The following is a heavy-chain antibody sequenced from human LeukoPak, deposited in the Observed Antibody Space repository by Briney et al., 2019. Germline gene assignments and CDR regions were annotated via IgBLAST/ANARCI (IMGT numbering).Heavy chain of an antibody. V-gene: IGHV3-23*01. Sequence: GGSLRLSCAASGFTFSSYAMSWVRQAPGKGLEWVSAISGSGGSTYYADSVKGRFTISRDNSKNTLYLQMNSLRAEDTAVYYCAKDPGFLEWSNNWFDPWGQGTLVTVSS. CDR3: AKDPGFLEWSNNWFDP. D-gene: IGHD3-3*01. J-gene: IGHJ5*02. CDR1: GFTFSSYA. CDR2: ISGSGGST.